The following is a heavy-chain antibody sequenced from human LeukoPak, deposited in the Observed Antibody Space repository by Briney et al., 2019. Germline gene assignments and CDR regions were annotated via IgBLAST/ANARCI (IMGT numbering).Heavy chain of an antibody. D-gene: IGHD3-10*01. CDR1: GYTFSRHG. CDR2: ISPSGDIT. Sequence: GGSLRLSCAASGYTFSRHGMNWVRQAPGKGLEWVSGISPSGDITYFADSVKGRFTISRDNSKNTLYLEMNSLRADDTAVYYCARDHHGSGSYPNPWGQGTLVTVSS. J-gene: IGHJ5*02. CDR3: ARDHHGSGSYPNP. V-gene: IGHV3-23*01.